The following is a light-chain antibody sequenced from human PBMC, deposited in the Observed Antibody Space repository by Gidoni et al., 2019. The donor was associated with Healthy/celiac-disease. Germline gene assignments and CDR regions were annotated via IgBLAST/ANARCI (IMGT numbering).Light chain of an antibody. V-gene: IGKV1-39*01. Sequence: DTQMTQSPSSLSASVVDRVTITCRASQSISSYLNWYQQKPGKAPKLLIYAASSLQSGVPSRFSGSGSGTDFTLTISSLQPEDFATYYCQQSYSTPLTFXRXTKVEIK. CDR2: AAS. CDR1: QSISSY. J-gene: IGKJ1*01. CDR3: QQSYSTPLT.